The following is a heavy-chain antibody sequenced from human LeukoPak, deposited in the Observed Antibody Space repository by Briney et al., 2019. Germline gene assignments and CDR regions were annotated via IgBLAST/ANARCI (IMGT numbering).Heavy chain of an antibody. D-gene: IGHD6-13*01. Sequence: GASVKVSCKVSGYTFTSYGINWVRQATGQGIEWMGWMNPNSGNTGYAHKFQGRDTMTRNTSISTAYMELSSLRSEDTAVYYCARWQTGRAAAGSWGQGTLVTVSS. CDR3: ARWQTGRAAAGS. CDR2: MNPNSGNT. V-gene: IGHV1-8*01. J-gene: IGHJ4*02. CDR1: GYTFTSYG.